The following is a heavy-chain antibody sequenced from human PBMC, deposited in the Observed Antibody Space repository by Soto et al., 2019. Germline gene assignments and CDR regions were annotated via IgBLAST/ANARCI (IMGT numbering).Heavy chain of an antibody. Sequence: SETLSLTCSVSGGSISSGDYYWIWIRQHPGKDLEWIGYIHNSGTTYYIPPLKSRVTMSVDTSKNQLSLKLTSVTAADTALYYCARGVTFGGVIAPRFDPWGQGTRVTVSS. J-gene: IGHJ5*02. CDR1: GGSISSGDYY. CDR3: ARGVTFGGVIAPRFDP. D-gene: IGHD3-16*02. CDR2: IHNSGTT. V-gene: IGHV4-31*03.